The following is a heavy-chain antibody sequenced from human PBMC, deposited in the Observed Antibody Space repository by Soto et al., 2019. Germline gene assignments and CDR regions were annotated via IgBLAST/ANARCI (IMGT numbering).Heavy chain of an antibody. CDR3: ARDDILTGYYNVLDY. CDR1: GFTFGDYY. V-gene: IGHV3-11*06. CDR2: ISSSSSYT. D-gene: IGHD3-9*01. J-gene: IGHJ4*02. Sequence: GGSLRLSCAASGFTFGDYYMSWIRQAPGKGLEWVSYISSSSSYTNYADSVKGRFTISRDNAKNSLYLQMNSLRAEDTAVYYCARDDILTGYYNVLDYWGQGTLVTVSS.